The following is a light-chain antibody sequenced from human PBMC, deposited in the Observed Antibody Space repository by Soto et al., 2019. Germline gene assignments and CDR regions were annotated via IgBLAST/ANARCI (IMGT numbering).Light chain of an antibody. CDR2: AAS. J-gene: IGKJ1*01. V-gene: IGKV1-27*01. CDR1: QGIRNY. CDR3: QQYETFPGT. Sequence: DIQMTQSPSSLSGSVGDRVTITCRASQGIRNYLAWYQQKPGKVPKLLIYAASTLQSGVPSRFSGSGSGTDFTLTIASLQTDDFATYYCQQYETFPGTFGPGTQVDIK.